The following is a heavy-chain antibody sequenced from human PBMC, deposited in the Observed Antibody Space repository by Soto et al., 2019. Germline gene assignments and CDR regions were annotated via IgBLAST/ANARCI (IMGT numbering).Heavy chain of an antibody. D-gene: IGHD2-2*01. CDR1: GDSVSSNSAA. J-gene: IGHJ5*02. Sequence: PSQTLSLTCAISGDSVSSNSAAWNWIRQSPSRGLEWLGRTYYRSKWYNDYAVSVKSQITINPDTSKNQFSLQLNSVTPEDTAVYYCEREGYCSSTSCSNWFDPWGQGTLVTVSS. V-gene: IGHV6-1*01. CDR2: TYYRSKWYN. CDR3: EREGYCSSTSCSNWFDP.